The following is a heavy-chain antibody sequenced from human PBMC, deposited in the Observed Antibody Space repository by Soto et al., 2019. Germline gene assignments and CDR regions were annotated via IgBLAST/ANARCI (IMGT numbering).Heavy chain of an antibody. Sequence: QVQLVQSGAEVKKPGSSVKVSCKASGGTFSSYAISWVRQAPGQGLECMGGIIPIFGTANYAQKFQGRVTVTADESTSTAYMELSRLRSEATAVYYCARDPSHSSSWPRGYWGQGTLVTVSS. D-gene: IGHD6-13*01. J-gene: IGHJ4*02. CDR1: GGTFSSYA. CDR3: ARDPSHSSSWPRGY. CDR2: IIPIFGTA. V-gene: IGHV1-69*12.